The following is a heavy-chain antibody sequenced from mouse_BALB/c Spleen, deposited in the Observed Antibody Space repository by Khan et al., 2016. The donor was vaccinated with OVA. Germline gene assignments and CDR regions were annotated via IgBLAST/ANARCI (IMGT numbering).Heavy chain of an antibody. CDR2: ISSGGNYT. CDR1: GFTFSSYG. J-gene: IGHJ2*01. Sequence: EVELVESGGVLVKPGGSLKLSCAASGFTFSSYGMSWVRQTPDKRLEWVATISSGGNYTYYPDSVKGRFTISRANATNTLYLHMSSLKAEDTTMYFCSTLYFYGSRVYFDYWGQGTTLTVSS. CDR3: STLYFYGSRVYFDY. D-gene: IGHD1-1*01. V-gene: IGHV5-6*01.